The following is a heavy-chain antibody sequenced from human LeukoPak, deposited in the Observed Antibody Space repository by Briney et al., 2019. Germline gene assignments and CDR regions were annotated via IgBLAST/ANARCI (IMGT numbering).Heavy chain of an antibody. Sequence: SETLSLTCTVSGGSISSYYWSWIRQPPGKGLEWIGYIYYSGSTNYNPSLKSRVTISVDTSKNQFSLKLSSVTAADTAVYYCARPAKGSKLWYFDLWGRGTLSLSPQ. CDR2: IYYSGST. V-gene: IGHV4-59*01. CDR1: GGSISSYY. D-gene: IGHD5/OR15-5a*01. CDR3: ARPAKGSKLWYFDL. J-gene: IGHJ2*01.